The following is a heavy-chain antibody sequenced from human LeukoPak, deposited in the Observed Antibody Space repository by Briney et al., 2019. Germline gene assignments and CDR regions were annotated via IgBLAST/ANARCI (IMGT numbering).Heavy chain of an antibody. CDR1: GFTFSSYG. CDR3: AKDEIGLVDYYYYGMDV. D-gene: IGHD2-8*02. Sequence: GRSLRLSCAASGFTFSSYGMHWVRQAPGKGLEWVAVISYDGSNKYYADSVKGRFTISRDNSKNTLYLQMNSLRAEDTAVYYCAKDEIGLVDYYYYGMDVWGQGTTVTVSS. J-gene: IGHJ6*02. CDR2: ISYDGSNK. V-gene: IGHV3-30*18.